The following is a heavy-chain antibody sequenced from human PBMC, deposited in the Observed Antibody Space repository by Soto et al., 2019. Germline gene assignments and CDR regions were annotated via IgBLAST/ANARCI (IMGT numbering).Heavy chain of an antibody. CDR2: IYYSGST. D-gene: IGHD2-2*03. Sequence: SETLSLTCTVSGGSISSYYWSWIRQPPGKGLEWIGYIYYSGSTNYNPSLKSRVTISVDTSKNQFSLKLSSVTAADTAVYYCAREGNLGRWIQPLDSWGQGTLVTVS. J-gene: IGHJ4*02. V-gene: IGHV4-59*01. CDR1: GGSISSYY. CDR3: AREGNLGRWIQPLDS.